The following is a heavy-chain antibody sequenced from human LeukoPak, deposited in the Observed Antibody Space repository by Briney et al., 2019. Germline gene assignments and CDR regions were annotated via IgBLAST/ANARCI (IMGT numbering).Heavy chain of an antibody. J-gene: IGHJ3*02. CDR1: GFTFSSNG. CDR3: AKGYYGDYGDAFDI. Sequence: GGSLRLSCAASGFTFSSNGMHWVRQAPGKGVEWVAFIRYDGSNKNYANTVKGRFTISRDNSKNALYLLMNSLRAEDTALYYCAKGYYGDYGDAFDIWGQGTMVTVSS. CDR2: IRYDGSNK. D-gene: IGHD4-17*01. V-gene: IGHV3-30*02.